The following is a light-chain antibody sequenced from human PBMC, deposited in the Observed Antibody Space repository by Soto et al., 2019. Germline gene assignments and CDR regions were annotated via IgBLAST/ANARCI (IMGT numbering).Light chain of an antibody. J-gene: IGLJ3*02. CDR1: NNDVGFYNY. CDR2: DVN. CDR3: CSYAGSSTLV. V-gene: IGLV2-11*01. Sequence: QSVLTQPRSVSGSPGQSVTISCTGTNNDVGFYNYVSWYQQQLGKAPKLLIYDVNKRPSGVPPRFSGSKSANTASLTISGLQAADEADYYCCSYAGSSTLVFGGGTKLTVL.